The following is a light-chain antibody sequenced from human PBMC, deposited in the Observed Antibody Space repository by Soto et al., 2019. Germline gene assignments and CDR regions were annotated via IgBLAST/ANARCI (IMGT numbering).Light chain of an antibody. Sequence: QLTQTPSYQYEREGNRVTITLRASQSINTWLAWYQQKSGKAPKLLIYDASSLESGVPPRFSGSGSGTEFTLTISSLQPDDFGTYYCQQYNSYVTLAQGTKVDIK. J-gene: IGKJ1*01. V-gene: IGKV1-5*01. CDR2: DAS. CDR1: QSINTW. CDR3: QQYNSYVT.